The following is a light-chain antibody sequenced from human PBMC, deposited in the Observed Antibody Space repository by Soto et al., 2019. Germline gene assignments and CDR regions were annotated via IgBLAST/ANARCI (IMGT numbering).Light chain of an antibody. V-gene: IGLV2-14*01. CDR1: SSEVGGYNY. Sequence: QSALTQPASVSGSTRQSITISCTGTSSEVGGYNYVSWYQQHPGKAPKLMIYDVSNRPSGVSNRFSDSKSGNTASLTISGLQAEDEADYYCSSYTSSSTLVVFGGGTKLTVL. CDR2: DVS. J-gene: IGLJ2*01. CDR3: SSYTSSSTLVV.